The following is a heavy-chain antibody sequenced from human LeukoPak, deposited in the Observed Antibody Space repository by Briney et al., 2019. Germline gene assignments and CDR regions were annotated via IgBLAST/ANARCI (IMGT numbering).Heavy chain of an antibody. Sequence: ASVKVSCKASGYTFTGNYMHWVRQAPGQGIEWMGRINPNSGGTNYAQKFQGRVTMTRDTYISTDYMELRRQRPGDTDVYVCEIFCSYSSRQDHWGQGTLVTVSS. V-gene: IGHV1-2*05. CDR1: GYTFTGNY. D-gene: IGHD6-13*01. J-gene: IGHJ4*02. CDR2: INPNSGGT. CDR3: EIFCSYSSRQDH.